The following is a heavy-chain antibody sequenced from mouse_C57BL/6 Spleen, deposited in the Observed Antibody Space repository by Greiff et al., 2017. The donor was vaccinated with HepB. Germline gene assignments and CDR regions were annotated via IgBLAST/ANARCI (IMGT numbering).Heavy chain of an antibody. D-gene: IGHD1-2*01. V-gene: IGHV3-6*01. CDR2: ISYDGSN. CDR3: ARGEFTTALDY. J-gene: IGHJ2*01. Sequence: EVQVVESGPGLVKPSQSLSLTCSVTGYSITSGYYWNWIRQFPGNKLEWMGYISYDGSNNYNPSLKNRISITRDTSKNKFFLKLNSVTTEDTATYYCARGEFTTALDYWGQGTTLTVSS. CDR1: GYSITSGYY.